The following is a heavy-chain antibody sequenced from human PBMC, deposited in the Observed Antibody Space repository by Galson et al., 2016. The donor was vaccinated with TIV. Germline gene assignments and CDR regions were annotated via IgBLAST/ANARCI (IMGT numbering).Heavy chain of an antibody. CDR1: GLTFSSYW. CDR2: IKQDGRET. CDR3: ARDRGIDFWNGFDD. D-gene: IGHD3-3*01. V-gene: IGHV3-7*01. Sequence: GGLVQPGGSLRLSCTAYGLTFSSYWMFWVRQAPGKGLEWVANIKQDGRETHYVDSVKGRFTISRDNAENSLYLQMNTLRAEDTAVYYCARDRGIDFWNGFDDWGQGTLVTVSS. J-gene: IGHJ4*02.